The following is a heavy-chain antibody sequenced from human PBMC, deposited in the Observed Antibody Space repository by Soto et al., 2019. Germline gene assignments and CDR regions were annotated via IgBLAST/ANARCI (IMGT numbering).Heavy chain of an antibody. CDR3: ARGGVSSSSPWSGFNY. J-gene: IGHJ4*02. D-gene: IGHD6-6*01. Sequence: HSQTLSLTCAISGDSVSSNSAAWSWLRQSPSRGLEWLGRTYYRSKYYYEYAQSVKNRITINPDTSNNHFSLQLNSVTPEDTAVYYCARGGVSSSSPWSGFNYWGLGNLVTVSS. V-gene: IGHV6-1*01. CDR1: GDSVSSNSAA. CDR2: TYYRSKYYY.